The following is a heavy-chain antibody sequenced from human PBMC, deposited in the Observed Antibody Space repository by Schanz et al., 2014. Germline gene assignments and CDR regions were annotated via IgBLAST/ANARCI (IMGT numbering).Heavy chain of an antibody. CDR2: IHHIGST. J-gene: IGHJ4*01. V-gene: IGHV4-31*02. D-gene: IGHD5-18*01. CDR3: ARARGYNYGLFDY. CDR1: GFTFSSYA. Sequence: QVQLVESGGGLVEPGGSLRLSCAASGFTFSSYAMSWVRQHPGKGLEWIGGIHHIGSTYHNPSLRSRLTMSLDTSRNHFSLRLTSVSAADTAVYYCARARGYNYGLFDYWGLGTLVTVSS.